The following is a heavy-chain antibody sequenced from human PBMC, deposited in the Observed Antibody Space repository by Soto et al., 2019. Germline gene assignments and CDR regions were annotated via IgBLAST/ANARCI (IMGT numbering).Heavy chain of an antibody. CDR1: GFTFSSYE. Sequence: EVQLVESGGGLVQPGGSLRLSCAASGFTFSSYEMNWVRQAPGKGLEWVSYISSSGSTIYYADSVKGRFTISRDNAKNSLYLQMNSLRAEDTAVYYCARSSPGHPSSPFLRYYYYGMDVWGQGTTVTVSS. CDR2: ISSSGSTI. J-gene: IGHJ6*02. CDR3: ARSSPGHPSSPFLRYYYYGMDV. V-gene: IGHV3-48*03. D-gene: IGHD6-6*01.